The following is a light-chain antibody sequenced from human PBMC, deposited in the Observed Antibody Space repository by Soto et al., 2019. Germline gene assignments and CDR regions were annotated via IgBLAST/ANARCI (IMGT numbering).Light chain of an antibody. CDR2: GAS. Sequence: EIVLTQSPGTLSLSPGERATLSCRASQSVSSSYLAWYQQKPGQAPRLLIYGASSRATGIPDKFSGSGSGTDFTLTIIRLEPEDLAVYYCQQYGISPRTFGQGTKVEIK. CDR1: QSVSSSY. J-gene: IGKJ2*01. V-gene: IGKV3-20*01. CDR3: QQYGISPRT.